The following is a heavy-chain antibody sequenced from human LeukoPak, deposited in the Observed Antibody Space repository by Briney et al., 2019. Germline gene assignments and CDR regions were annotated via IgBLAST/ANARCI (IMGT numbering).Heavy chain of an antibody. CDR2: INPNSGGT. CDR3: ASVVGVTGNWFDP. V-gene: IGHV1-2*06. Sequence: ASVKVSCKASGYTFTGYYMHWVRQAPGQGLEWMGRINPNSGGTNYAQKFQGRVTMTRDTSISTAYMELSRLRSDDTAVYYCASVVGVTGNWFDPWGQGTLVTVSS. J-gene: IGHJ5*02. CDR1: GYTFTGYY. D-gene: IGHD1-26*01.